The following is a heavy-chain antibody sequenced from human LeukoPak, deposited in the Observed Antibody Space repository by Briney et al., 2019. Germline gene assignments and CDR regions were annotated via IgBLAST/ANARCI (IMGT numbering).Heavy chain of an antibody. D-gene: IGHD3-22*01. J-gene: IGHJ3*02. CDR1: GFTFSRYW. Sequence: GGSLRLSCAASGFTFSRYWMTWVRQAPGKGLEWVANIKEDGSDKNYVDPVKGRFTMSRDNARNLVYLHMNSLRAGDTAVYYCARYYYNDDGYSGDAFDIWGQGTMVTVSS. CDR2: IKEDGSDK. V-gene: IGHV3-7*01. CDR3: ARYYYNDDGYSGDAFDI.